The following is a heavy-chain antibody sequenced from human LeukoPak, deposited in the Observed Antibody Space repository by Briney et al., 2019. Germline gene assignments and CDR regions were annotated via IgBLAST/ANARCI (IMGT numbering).Heavy chain of an antibody. J-gene: IGHJ4*02. CDR2: ISGSGGST. D-gene: IGHD3-22*01. V-gene: IGHV3-23*01. CDR3: AKDGNYYPLGNMVGYYFDY. Sequence: GGSLRLSCAASGFTFSSYAMSWVRQAPGKGLEWVSAISGSGGSTYYADSVKGRFTISRDNSKNTLYLQMNGLRAEDTAVYYCAKDGNYYPLGNMVGYYFDYWGQGTLVTVSS. CDR1: GFTFSSYA.